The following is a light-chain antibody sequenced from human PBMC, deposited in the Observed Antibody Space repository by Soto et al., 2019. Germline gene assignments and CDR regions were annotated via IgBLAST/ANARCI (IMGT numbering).Light chain of an antibody. CDR2: HTS. V-gene: IGKV3-11*01. CDR1: QTVNSR. Sequence: DIVLTQSPATLSSSPGERATLSCRASQTVNSRLAGYQHKPGQAPRLLIYHTSNRATGIPARFSGSGSGTDFTLTISSLEPEEFAVYYCHQRQSWPRTFGQGTKVDIK. J-gene: IGKJ1*01. CDR3: HQRQSWPRT.